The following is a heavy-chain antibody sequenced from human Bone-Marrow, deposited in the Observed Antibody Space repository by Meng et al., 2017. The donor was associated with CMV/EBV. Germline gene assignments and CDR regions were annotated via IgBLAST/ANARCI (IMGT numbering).Heavy chain of an antibody. CDR2: ISYDGSNK. J-gene: IGHJ4*02. D-gene: IGHD3-22*01. V-gene: IGHV3-30-3*01. Sequence: GGSLRLSCAASGFTFSSYAMHWVRQAPGKGLEWVAVISYDGSNKYYADSVKGRFTISRDNSKNTLYLQMNSLGAEDTALYYCARDGPHDSSGYYQGYYFDCWGQGTLVTVSS. CDR3: ARDGPHDSSGYYQGYYFDC. CDR1: GFTFSSYA.